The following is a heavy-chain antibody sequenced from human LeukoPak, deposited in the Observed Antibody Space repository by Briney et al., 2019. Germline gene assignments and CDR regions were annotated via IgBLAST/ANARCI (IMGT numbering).Heavy chain of an antibody. CDR2: IYSTGST. CDR1: GGSISRYY. CDR3: ARHESAVGALFY. Sequence: SETLSLTCTVSGGSISRYYWSWIRQPPGKGLEWIGYIYSTGSTNSNPSLKSRVTISVDPSKNHFSLKLTSVTAADTAVYYRARHESAVGALFYWGQGTLVTVSS. J-gene: IGHJ4*02. D-gene: IGHD1-26*01. V-gene: IGHV4-59*08.